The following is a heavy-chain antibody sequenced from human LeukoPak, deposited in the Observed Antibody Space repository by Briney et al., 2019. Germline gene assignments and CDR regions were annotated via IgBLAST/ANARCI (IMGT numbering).Heavy chain of an antibody. CDR2: IYTSGST. D-gene: IGHD1-26*01. Sequence: SETLSLTCTVSGGSISSYYWSWIRQPAGKGLEWIGRIYTSGSTNYNPSLKSRVTMSVDTSKNQFSLKLSSVTAADTAVYYCARDPPYSGSYYYYYMDVWGKGTTVTVSS. CDR1: GGSISSYY. V-gene: IGHV4-4*07. CDR3: ARDPPYSGSYYYYYMDV. J-gene: IGHJ6*03.